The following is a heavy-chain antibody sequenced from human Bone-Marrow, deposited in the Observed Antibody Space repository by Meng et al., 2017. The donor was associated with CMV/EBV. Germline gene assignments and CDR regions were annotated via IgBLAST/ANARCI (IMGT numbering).Heavy chain of an antibody. V-gene: IGHV3-9*03. Sequence: GGSLRLSCAASGFSFDDYAMHWVRQAPGKGLEWVSGISWNSGNIGYADSVKGRFTISRDNAKNSLYLQMNSLRAEDMALYYCAQEGGSGSYGGFDAFDIWGQGTMVTGSS. CDR3: AQEGGSGSYGGFDAFDI. J-gene: IGHJ3*02. CDR2: ISWNSGNI. D-gene: IGHD1-26*01. CDR1: GFSFDDYA.